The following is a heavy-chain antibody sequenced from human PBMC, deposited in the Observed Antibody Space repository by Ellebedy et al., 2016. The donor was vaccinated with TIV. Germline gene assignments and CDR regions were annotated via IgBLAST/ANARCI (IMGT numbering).Heavy chain of an antibody. V-gene: IGHV4-34*01. Sequence: MPSETLSLTCAVYGGSFNGYYWSCIRQPPGKGLEWIGEINHSGSTNYNPSLQSRVTISVDTSKNQFSLKLSSVTAADTAVFYCARQGWNSFRFNYYYYGMDVWGQGTTVTVSS. CDR2: INHSGST. D-gene: IGHD1-7*01. CDR1: GGSFNGYY. J-gene: IGHJ6*02. CDR3: ARQGWNSFRFNYYYYGMDV.